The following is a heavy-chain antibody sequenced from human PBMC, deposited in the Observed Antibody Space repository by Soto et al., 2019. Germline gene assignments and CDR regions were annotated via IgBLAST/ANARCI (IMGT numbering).Heavy chain of an antibody. CDR1: GFTFDDYA. Sequence: GGSLRLSCAASGFTFDDYAIHWVRQAPGKGLEWVSGISWDSGNIAYADSVKGRFTISRDNARNSLYLQMNSLRAEDTALYYCAKDSSSWSFDVFDIWGQGTMVTVSS. V-gene: IGHV3-9*01. CDR3: AKDSSSWSFDVFDI. J-gene: IGHJ3*02. CDR2: ISWDSGNI. D-gene: IGHD6-13*01.